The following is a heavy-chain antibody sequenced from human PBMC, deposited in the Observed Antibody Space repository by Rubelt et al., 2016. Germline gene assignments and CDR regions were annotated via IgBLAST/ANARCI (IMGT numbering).Heavy chain of an antibody. J-gene: IGHJ4*02. CDR2: SKRKSDGGAI. CDR3: TTDRN. V-gene: IGHV3-15*07. Sequence: IRQAPGKGLEWVGRSKRKSDGGAIDHAAPVKGRFTISRDDSKNTLYLQINSLKNEDTAAYYCTTDRNWGQGTLVTVSS.